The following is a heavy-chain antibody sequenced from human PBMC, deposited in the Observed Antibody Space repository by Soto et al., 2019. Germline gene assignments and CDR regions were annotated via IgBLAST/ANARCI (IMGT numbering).Heavy chain of an antibody. Sequence: WGSLRLSCAASGFTFLGYWMHFFRQSPFKGLVWVPRIDSDGSSTTNADSVKGLVTSARDNTKNTLYLQMSRRRVEDTAVYYGARGSPYGLDVWGQGTTVTVSS. V-gene: IGHV3-74*01. CDR3: ARGSPYGLDV. D-gene: IGHD2-15*01. J-gene: IGHJ6*02. CDR1: GFTFLGYW. CDR2: IDSDGSST.